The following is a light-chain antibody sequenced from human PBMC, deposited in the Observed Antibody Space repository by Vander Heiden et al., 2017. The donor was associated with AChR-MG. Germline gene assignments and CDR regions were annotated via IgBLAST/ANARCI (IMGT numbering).Light chain of an antibody. V-gene: IGKV1-39*01. CDR2: AAS. CDR3: QQNSNPPFN. CDR1: QRISTY. Sequence: DIEVTQSPSSLSASVGDRVTVTCRASQRISTYLNWYLQKPGKAPKLLIYAASSLQSGFSSRFSGSGSGTEFTLTISSLQVEDFGTYYCQQNSNPPFNFGPGTKVDVK. J-gene: IGKJ3*01.